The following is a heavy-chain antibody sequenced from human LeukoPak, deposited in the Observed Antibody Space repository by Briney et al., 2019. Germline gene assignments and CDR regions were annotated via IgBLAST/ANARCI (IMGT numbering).Heavy chain of an antibody. J-gene: IGHJ6*02. CDR1: GFSLSGST. D-gene: IGHD3-22*01. Sequence: GSLRLSCAASGFSLSGSTMHWVRQASGKGLEWVDLIRNNANNYATVYAASVRGRFSMSRDDSKNTVYLQINSLQTEDTAMYYCTRPPSQWLSPEGLYESGMGVWGQGTTVTVSS. CDR3: TRPPSQWLSPEGLYESGMGV. V-gene: IGHV3-73*01. CDR2: IRNNANNYAT.